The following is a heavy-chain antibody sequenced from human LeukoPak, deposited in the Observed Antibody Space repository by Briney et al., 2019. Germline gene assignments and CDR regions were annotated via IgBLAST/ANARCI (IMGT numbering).Heavy chain of an antibody. CDR2: ISGYNGAT. V-gene: IGHV1-18*01. Sequence: GASVKVSCKASGYTFTSNYMTWVRPAPGQGLEWMGWISGYNGATKYAQKFQGRVTMTTDTSTSTAYMELRSLRSDDTGSYYCAITQDYFDTTRYFDYWGQGTLVTVSS. J-gene: IGHJ4*02. CDR3: AITQDYFDTTRYFDY. CDR1: GYTFTSNY. D-gene: IGHD3-22*01.